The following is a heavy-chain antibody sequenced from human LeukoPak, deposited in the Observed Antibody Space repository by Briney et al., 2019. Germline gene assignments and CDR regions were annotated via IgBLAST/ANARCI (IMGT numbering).Heavy chain of an antibody. J-gene: IGHJ4*02. Sequence: SQTLSLTCTVSGGAISSDTYYWSWIRQPAGKGLEWIGRIYTSGSTNYNPSLKSRVTISLDTSKNQFSLKLSSVTAADTAVYYCARELGIWGQRTLVTVSS. CDR2: IYTSGST. CDR1: GGAISSDTYY. CDR3: ARELGI. V-gene: IGHV4-61*02. D-gene: IGHD3-16*01.